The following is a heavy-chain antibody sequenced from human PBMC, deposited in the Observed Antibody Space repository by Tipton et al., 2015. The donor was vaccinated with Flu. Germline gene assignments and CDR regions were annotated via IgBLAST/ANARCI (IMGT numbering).Heavy chain of an antibody. CDR1: GYTFTGYY. CDR3: ARGPEELPSPFDY. Sequence: QLVQSGPEVKKPGASVKVSCKASGYTFTGYYMHWVRQAPGQGLEWMGWINPNSGGTNYAQKFQGWVTMTRDTSISTAYMELSRLRSDDTAVYYCARGPEELPSPFDYWGQGTLVTVSS. V-gene: IGHV1-2*04. CDR2: INPNSGGT. J-gene: IGHJ4*02. D-gene: IGHD1-26*01.